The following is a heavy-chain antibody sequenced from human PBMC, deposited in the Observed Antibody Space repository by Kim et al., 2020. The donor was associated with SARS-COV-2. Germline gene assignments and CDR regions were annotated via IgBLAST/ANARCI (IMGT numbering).Heavy chain of an antibody. CDR2: IWYDGSIK. J-gene: IGHJ4*02. CDR1: GFIFRNYG. Sequence: GGSLRLSCAASGFIFRNYGMHWVSQAPGKGLEWVAVIWYDGSIKYYADSVKGRFTISRDNSKNTLYLQMNSLRAEDTAVYYCAKAPADGDYYYWGQGTLVTVSS. V-gene: IGHV3-33*06. D-gene: IGHD4-17*01. CDR3: AKAPADGDYYY.